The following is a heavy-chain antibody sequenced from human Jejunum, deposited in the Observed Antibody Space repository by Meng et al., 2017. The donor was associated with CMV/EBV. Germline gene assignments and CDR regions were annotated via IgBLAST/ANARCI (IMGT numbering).Heavy chain of an antibody. CDR2: ISNRASAI. D-gene: IGHD5-18*01. CDR1: GFIFSNYE. Sequence: SCVGLGFIFSNYEMNWVRQAPGKGLEWISFISNRASAIYYADSVKGRFTVSRDNAKNSLFLQMDNLRVEDTAVYYCARDTAPVPFWGQGTLVTVSS. V-gene: IGHV3-48*03. J-gene: IGHJ4*02. CDR3: ARDTAPVPF.